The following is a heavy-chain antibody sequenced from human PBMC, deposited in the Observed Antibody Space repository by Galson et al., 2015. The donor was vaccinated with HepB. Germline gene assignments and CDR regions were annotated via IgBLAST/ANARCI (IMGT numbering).Heavy chain of an antibody. CDR3: ATARGAYCGGDCYNL. Sequence: SVKVSCKASGYTFTSYAMHWVRQAPGQRLEWMGWINAGNGNTKYSQKFQGRVTITRDASASTAYMELSSLRSEDTAVYYCATARGAYCGGDCYNLWGQGTLVTVSS. D-gene: IGHD2-21*01. CDR2: INAGNGNT. J-gene: IGHJ5*02. V-gene: IGHV1-3*01. CDR1: GYTFTSYA.